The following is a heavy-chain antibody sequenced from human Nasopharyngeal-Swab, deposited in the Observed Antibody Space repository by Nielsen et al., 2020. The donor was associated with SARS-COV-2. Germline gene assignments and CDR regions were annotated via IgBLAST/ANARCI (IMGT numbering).Heavy chain of an antibody. CDR3: ARQDRVGAYSFDY. Sequence: GESLKISCAASGFTFSSYAMSWVRQAPGKGLEWVSAISGSGGSTYYADSVKGRFTISRDNSKNTLYLQMNGLRAEDTAVYYCARQDRVGAYSFDYWGQGTLVTVSS. CDR2: ISGSGGST. CDR1: GFTFSSYA. D-gene: IGHD1-26*01. J-gene: IGHJ4*02. V-gene: IGHV3-23*01.